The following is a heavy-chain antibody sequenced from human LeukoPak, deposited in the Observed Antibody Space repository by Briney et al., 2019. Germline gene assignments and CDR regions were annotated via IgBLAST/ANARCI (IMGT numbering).Heavy chain of an antibody. Sequence: SETLSLTCTVSGGSISSYYWSWIRQPPGKGLEWIGYIYYSGSTNYNPSLKSRVTISADTSKNQFSLKLSSVTAADTAVYYCARGFHYYYYGMDVWGQGTTVTVSS. J-gene: IGHJ6*02. D-gene: IGHD3-10*01. CDR3: ARGFHYYYYGMDV. V-gene: IGHV4-59*01. CDR1: GGSISSYY. CDR2: IYYSGST.